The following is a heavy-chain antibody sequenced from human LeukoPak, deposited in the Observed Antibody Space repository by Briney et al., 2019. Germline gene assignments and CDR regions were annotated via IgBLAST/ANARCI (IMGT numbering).Heavy chain of an antibody. D-gene: IGHD4-17*01. J-gene: IGHJ4*02. CDR3: AKAYGDYPDYYFDY. Sequence: GGSLRLSCAASGFTFSSYWMNWARQAPGKGLEWVASINHNGNVNYYVDSVKGRFTISRDNAKNSLYLQMNSLRAEDTAVYYCAKAYGDYPDYYFDYWGQGTLVTVSS. CDR1: GFTFSSYW. V-gene: IGHV3-7*03. CDR2: INHNGNVN.